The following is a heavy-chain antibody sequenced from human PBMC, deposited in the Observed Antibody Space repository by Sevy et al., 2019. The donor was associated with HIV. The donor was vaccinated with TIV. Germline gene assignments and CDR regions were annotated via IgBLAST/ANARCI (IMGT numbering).Heavy chain of an antibody. CDR1: GGSINNYY. V-gene: IGHV4-59*01. CDR3: ARESIATVGDFDY. Sequence: SETLSLTCTVSGGSINNYYWSWIRQPPGKGLQWIGYIYYSGSTNYNPSLKSRVTMSVDTSKNQFPLKLSSVTAADTAIYYCARESIATVGDFDYWGQGTLVTVSS. J-gene: IGHJ4*02. D-gene: IGHD6-13*01. CDR2: IYYSGST.